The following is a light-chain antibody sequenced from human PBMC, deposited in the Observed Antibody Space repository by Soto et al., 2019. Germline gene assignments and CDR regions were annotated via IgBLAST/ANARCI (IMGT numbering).Light chain of an antibody. CDR1: QGIGTD. CDR2: STS. V-gene: IGKV1-17*01. CDR3: QKYNSAPRT. Sequence: DIQMTQLPSSLSASVGGRVTMACRASQGIGTDLGWYRQKPGRAPERLIYSTSSLQSGVPSRFSGSGSGTEFSLTISSLQPEDVATYYCQKYNSAPRTFGQGTKVDIK. J-gene: IGKJ1*01.